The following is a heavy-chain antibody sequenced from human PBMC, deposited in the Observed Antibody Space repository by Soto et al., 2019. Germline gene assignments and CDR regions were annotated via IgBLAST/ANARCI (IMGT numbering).Heavy chain of an antibody. V-gene: IGHV4-59*08. Sequence: SETLSLTCTVSGGSISSYYWSWIRQPPGKGLEWIGYIYNSGSTNYNPSLKSRVTISVDTSKNQFSLKLSSVTAADTAVYYCARRGRRDNNWNDFDYWGQGTLVTVSS. D-gene: IGHD1-1*01. J-gene: IGHJ4*02. CDR1: GGSISSYY. CDR3: ARRGRRDNNWNDFDY. CDR2: IYNSGST.